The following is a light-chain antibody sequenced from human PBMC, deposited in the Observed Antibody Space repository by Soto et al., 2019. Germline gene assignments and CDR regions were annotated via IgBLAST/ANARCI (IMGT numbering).Light chain of an antibody. Sequence: EIVMTQSPATLSVSPGERATLSCRASQNLSSNLAWYQQKHGQAPRLLIYGASTRATGIPTGFSGSGSGTELTITLRSLQPDDFETYDGQQYNSPTWTFGQGTKVEI. V-gene: IGKV3-15*01. CDR1: QNLSSN. J-gene: IGKJ1*01. CDR2: GAS. CDR3: QQYNSPTWT.